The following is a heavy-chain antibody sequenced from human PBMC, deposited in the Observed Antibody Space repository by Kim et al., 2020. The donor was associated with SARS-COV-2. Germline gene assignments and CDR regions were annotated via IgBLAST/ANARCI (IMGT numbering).Heavy chain of an antibody. CDR1: GGSFSGYY. CDR2: INHSGST. D-gene: IGHD6-25*01. V-gene: IGHV4-34*01. CDR3: ARGPARRGSYYYYGMDV. Sequence: SETLSLTCAVYGGSFSGYYWSWIRQPPGKGLEWIGEINHSGSTNYNPSLKSRVTISVDTSKNQFSLKLSSVTAADTAVYYCARGPARRGSYYYYGMDVWGQGTTVTVSS. J-gene: IGHJ6*02.